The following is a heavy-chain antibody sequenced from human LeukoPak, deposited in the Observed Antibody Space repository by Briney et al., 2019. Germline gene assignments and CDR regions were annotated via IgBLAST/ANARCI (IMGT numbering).Heavy chain of an antibody. CDR2: MNPNSGNT. D-gene: IGHD6-13*01. CDR1: GYTFTSYD. V-gene: IGHV1-8*03. CDR3: ATGIAAAGTFDY. J-gene: IGHJ4*02. Sequence: GASVKVSCKASGYTFTSYDINWVRQATGQGLEWMGWMNPNSGNTGYAQKFQGRVTITRNTSISTAYMELSSLRSEDTAVYYCATGIAAAGTFDYWGQGTLVTVSS.